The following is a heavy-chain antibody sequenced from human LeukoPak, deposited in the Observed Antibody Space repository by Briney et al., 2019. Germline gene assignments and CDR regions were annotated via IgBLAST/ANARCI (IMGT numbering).Heavy chain of an antibody. Sequence: ASVKVSCKASGYTFTANYMHWVRQAPGQGLEWMGWINPNSGGTNYAQKFQGRVTMTRDTSISTAYMELSRLRSDDTAVYYCARGYCSGGSCSLYYYGMDVWGQGTTVTVSS. CDR1: GYTFTANY. CDR2: INPNSGGT. V-gene: IGHV1-2*02. CDR3: ARGYCSGGSCSLYYYGMDV. D-gene: IGHD2-15*01. J-gene: IGHJ6*02.